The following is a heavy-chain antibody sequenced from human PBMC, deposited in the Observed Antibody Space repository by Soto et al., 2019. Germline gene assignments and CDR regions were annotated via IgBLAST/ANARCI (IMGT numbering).Heavy chain of an antibody. CDR3: TTEVRTYDYHRVYYFDY. J-gene: IGHJ4*02. CDR1: GFTFSNAW. CDR2: IKSKTDGGTT. D-gene: IGHD5-12*01. V-gene: IGHV3-15*01. Sequence: GGSLRLSCAASGFTFSNAWMSWVRQAPGKGLEWVGRIKSKTDGGTTDYAAPVKGRFTISRDDSKNTLYLQMNSLKTEDTAVYYCTTEVRTYDYHRVYYFDYWGQGTLVTVSS.